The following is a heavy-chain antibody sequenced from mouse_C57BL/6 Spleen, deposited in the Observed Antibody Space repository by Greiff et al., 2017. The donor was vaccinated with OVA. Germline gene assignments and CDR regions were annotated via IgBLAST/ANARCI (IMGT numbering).Heavy chain of an antibody. Sequence: EVQLQQSGPELVKPGASVKISCKASGYTFTDYYMNWVKQSHGKSLEWIGDINPNNGGTSYNQKFKGKATLTVDKSSSTAYMELRSLTSEDSAVYYCARSAAQATRGAMDYWGQGTSVTVSS. D-gene: IGHD3-2*02. CDR2: INPNNGGT. CDR1: GYTFTDYY. J-gene: IGHJ4*01. V-gene: IGHV1-26*01. CDR3: ARSAAQATRGAMDY.